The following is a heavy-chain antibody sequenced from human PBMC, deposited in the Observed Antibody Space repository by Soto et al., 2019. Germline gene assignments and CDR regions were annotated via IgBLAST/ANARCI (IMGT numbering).Heavy chain of an antibody. CDR3: ARYIYGQGFQA. CDR1: GDIFTNFD. V-gene: IGHV1-8*01. Sequence: QVQLVQPGAEVRKPGASVKVSCKASGDIFTNFDFNWVRQATGQGLEWIGWMRANSGDTGHDQKFQGRVRMTRDTSMSTAYRELSSLRAEDTAVYYWARYIYGQGFQAWGQGTRVFVSS. D-gene: IGHD3-3*02. J-gene: IGHJ5*02. CDR2: MRANSGDT.